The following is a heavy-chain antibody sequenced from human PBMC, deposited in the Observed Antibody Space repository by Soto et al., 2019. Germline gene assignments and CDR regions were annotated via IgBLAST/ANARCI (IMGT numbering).Heavy chain of an antibody. J-gene: IGHJ5*02. CDR2: VHFTGST. D-gene: IGHD2-15*01. CDR3: GRGPSYPHDRGGP. CDR1: GCSMSGYY. Sequence: SGPLSLTCSASGCSMSGYYGTWIRQSPGKGLEWIGCVHFTGSTNYNPSLKGRVNISLDTSKNQFSLKLRSLTAADPAVYYCGRGPSYPHDRGGPSGHGTLVSVSS. V-gene: IGHV4-59*13.